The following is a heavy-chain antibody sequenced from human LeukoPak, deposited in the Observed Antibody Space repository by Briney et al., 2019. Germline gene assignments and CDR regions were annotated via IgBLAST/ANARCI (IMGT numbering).Heavy chain of an antibody. Sequence: GGSLRLSCAASGFTLSSYSMDWVRQAPGKGLEWVAVISYDGSNKYYADSVKGRFTISRDNSKNTLYLQMNSLRAEDTAVYYCARDKDWAFDYWGQGSLVTVSS. J-gene: IGHJ4*02. CDR2: ISYDGSNK. V-gene: IGHV3-30*03. CDR3: ARDKDWAFDY. CDR1: GFTLSSYS. D-gene: IGHD3-9*01.